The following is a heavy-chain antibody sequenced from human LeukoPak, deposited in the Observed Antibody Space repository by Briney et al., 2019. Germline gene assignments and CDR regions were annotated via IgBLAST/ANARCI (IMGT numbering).Heavy chain of an antibody. CDR3: ARGALHVFDY. CDR1: GFTFDDYA. D-gene: IGHD3-10*02. V-gene: IGHV3-9*01. J-gene: IGHJ4*02. CDR2: ISWNSGSI. Sequence: PGGSLRLSCAASGFTFDDYAMHWVRQAPGKGLEWVSGISWNSGSIGYADSVKGRFTISRDNAKNSLFLQMNTLTAEDTAVYYCARGALHVFDYWGQGTPVTVSS.